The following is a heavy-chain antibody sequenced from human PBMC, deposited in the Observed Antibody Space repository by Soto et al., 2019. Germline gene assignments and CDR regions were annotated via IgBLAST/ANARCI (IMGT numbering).Heavy chain of an antibody. D-gene: IGHD2-8*01. V-gene: IGHV1-69*13. CDR2: IIPIFGTA. J-gene: IGHJ6*02. Sequence: SVKVSCKASGGTFSSYAISWVRQAPGQGLEWMGGIIPIFGTANYAQKFQGRVTITADESTSTAYMELSSLRSEDTAVYYCARVGYCTNGVCYRNYYYYGMDVWGQGTTVTVSS. CDR1: GGTFSSYA. CDR3: ARVGYCTNGVCYRNYYYYGMDV.